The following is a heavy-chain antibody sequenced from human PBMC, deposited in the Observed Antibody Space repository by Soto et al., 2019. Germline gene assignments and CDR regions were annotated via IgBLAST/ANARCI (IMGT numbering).Heavy chain of an antibody. J-gene: IGHJ4*02. CDR3: ARDTTPSL. V-gene: IGHV4-59*01. Sequence: PSETLSLTCTGSGASISSYYWSWIRQPPGKGLEWIGYVYYSGSTNYNPSLESRVTISVDTSKNQFSLKLSSVTAADTAMYYCARDTTPSLWGQGTLVTVSS. CDR2: VYYSGST. D-gene: IGHD1-1*01. CDR1: GASISSYY.